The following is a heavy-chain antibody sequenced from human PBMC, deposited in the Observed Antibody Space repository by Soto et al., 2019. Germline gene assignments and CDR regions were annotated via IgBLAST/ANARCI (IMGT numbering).Heavy chain of an antibody. D-gene: IGHD3-22*01. J-gene: IGHJ4*02. V-gene: IGHV3-48*03. CDR2: ISSSGSTI. Sequence: GGSLRLSCAASGFTFSSYEMNWVRQAPGKGLEWVSYISSSGSTIYYADSVKGRFTISRDNAKNSLYLQMNSLRAEDTAVYYCARDRGDYDSSGHYDYWGQGTLVTVSS. CDR3: ARDRGDYDSSGHYDY. CDR1: GFTFSSYE.